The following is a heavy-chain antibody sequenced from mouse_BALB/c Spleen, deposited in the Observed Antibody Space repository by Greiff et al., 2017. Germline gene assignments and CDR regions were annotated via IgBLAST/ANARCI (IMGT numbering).Heavy chain of an antibody. CDR3: ARSDYGKGMDY. CDR1: GYTFTDYA. D-gene: IGHD2-1*01. J-gene: IGHJ4*01. V-gene: IGHV1S137*01. CDR2: ISTYYGDA. Sequence: VQLQQSGAELVRPGVSVKISCKGSGYTFTDYAMHWVKQSHAKSLEWIGVISTYYGDASYNQKFKGKATMTVDKSSSTAYMELARLTSEDSAIYYCARSDYGKGMDYWGQGTSVTVSS.